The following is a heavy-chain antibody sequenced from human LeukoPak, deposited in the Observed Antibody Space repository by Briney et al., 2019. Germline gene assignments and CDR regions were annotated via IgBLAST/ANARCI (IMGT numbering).Heavy chain of an antibody. CDR3: AKAEQQLATPFDY. D-gene: IGHD6-13*01. Sequence: GGSLRLSCAASGFTFSSYALSWVRQAPGKGLEWVSAISGSGGSTYYADSVKGRFTISRDNSKNTPYLQMNSLRAEDTAVYYCAKAEQQLATPFDYWGQGTLVTVSS. V-gene: IGHV3-23*01. J-gene: IGHJ4*02. CDR2: ISGSGGST. CDR1: GFTFSSYA.